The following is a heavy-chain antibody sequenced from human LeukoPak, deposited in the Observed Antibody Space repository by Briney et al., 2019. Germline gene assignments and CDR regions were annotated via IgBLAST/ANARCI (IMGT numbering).Heavy chain of an antibody. CDR1: GGTFSSYA. CDR3: ALHIRWLQLPSGY. J-gene: IGHJ4*02. CDR2: IIPILGIA. V-gene: IGHV1-69*04. Sequence: SVKVSCKASGGTFSSYAIRWVRQAPGQGLEWMGRIIPILGIANYAQKFQGRVTITADNSTSTAYMELGSLSSEDTAVYYCALHIRWLQLPSGYWGQGTLVTVSS. D-gene: IGHD5-24*01.